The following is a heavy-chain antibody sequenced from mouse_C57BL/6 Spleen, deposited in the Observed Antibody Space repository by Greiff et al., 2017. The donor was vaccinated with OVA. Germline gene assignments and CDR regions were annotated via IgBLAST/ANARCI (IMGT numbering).Heavy chain of an antibody. J-gene: IGHJ4*01. CDR1: GFTFSDYG. CDR3: AREMDD. CDR2: ISSGSSTI. Sequence: EVMLVESGGGLVKPGGSLKLSCAASGFTFSDYGMHRVRQAPEKGLEWVAYISSGSSTIYYADTVKGRFTISRDNAKNTLFLQMTSLRSEDTAMYYCAREMDDWGQGTSVTVSS. V-gene: IGHV5-17*01.